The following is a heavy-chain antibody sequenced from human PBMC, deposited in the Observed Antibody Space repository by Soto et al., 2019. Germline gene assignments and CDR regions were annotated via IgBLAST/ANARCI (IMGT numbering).Heavy chain of an antibody. V-gene: IGHV4-59*01. Sequence: QVQLQESGPGLVKPSETLSLTCTVSGGSISSYYWSWIRQPPGKGLEWIGYIYYSGSTNYNPSLKXRXTXQVDTANNQGPLKLSSVTAADTDVYCCARTHDALDIWGQGTMVTVSS. CDR1: GGSISSYY. CDR2: IYYSGST. J-gene: IGHJ3*02. CDR3: ARTHDALDI.